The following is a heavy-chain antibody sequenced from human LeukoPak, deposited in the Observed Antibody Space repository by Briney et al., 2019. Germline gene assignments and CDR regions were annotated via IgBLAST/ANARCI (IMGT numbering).Heavy chain of an antibody. CDR2: INPDGSGK. J-gene: IGHJ3*02. V-gene: IGHV3-7*01. CDR1: GFSFRGYY. D-gene: IGHD3-3*01. Sequence: GGSLRLSCAVSGFSFRGYYMSWVRQAPGKGLEWVANINPDGSGKNYGDSVKGRFNISRDNAKNSLFLQMNSLRADDKAVFYCARVGVVTDDAFDIWGQGTLVTVSS. CDR3: ARVGVVTDDAFDI.